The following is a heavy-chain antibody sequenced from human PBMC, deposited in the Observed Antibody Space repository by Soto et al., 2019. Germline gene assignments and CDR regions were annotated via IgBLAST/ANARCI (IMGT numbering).Heavy chain of an antibody. CDR3: AREGGSNNY. D-gene: IGHD2-15*01. CDR2: IYYSGGT. J-gene: IGHJ4*02. CDR1: GGSISSSSYY. Sequence: SETLSLTCTVSGGSISSSSYYWGWIRQPPGKGLEWIGSIYYSGGTYYNTSLKSRVTISVDTSKNQFSLKLSSVTAADTAVYYCAREGGSNNYWGQGTLVTVSS. V-gene: IGHV4-39*07.